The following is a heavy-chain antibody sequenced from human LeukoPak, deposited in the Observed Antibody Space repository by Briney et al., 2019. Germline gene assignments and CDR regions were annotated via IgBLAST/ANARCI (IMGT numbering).Heavy chain of an antibody. Sequence: PGRPLRLSCAASGFTFADYAMHWVRQAPGKGLEWVSGISWNSGSIGYADSVKGRFTISRDNAKNSLYLQMNSLRAEDTALYYCAKALWFGDLWRPVGYWGQGTLVTVSS. CDR1: GFTFADYA. CDR3: AKALWFGDLWRPVGY. D-gene: IGHD3-10*01. CDR2: ISWNSGSI. J-gene: IGHJ4*02. V-gene: IGHV3-9*01.